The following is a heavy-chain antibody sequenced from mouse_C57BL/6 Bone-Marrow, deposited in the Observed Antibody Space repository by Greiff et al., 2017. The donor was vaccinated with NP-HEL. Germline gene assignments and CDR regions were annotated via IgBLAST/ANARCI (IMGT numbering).Heavy chain of an antibody. D-gene: IGHD1-1*01. V-gene: IGHV5-12*01. CDR3: ARQSLYYYGSSYDWYFDV. Sequence: EVKLQESGGGLVQPGGSLKLSCAASGFTFSDYYMYWVRQTPEKRLEWVAYISNGGGSTYYPDTVKGRFTISRDNAKNTLYLQMSRLKSEDTAMYYCARQSLYYYGSSYDWYFDVWGTGTTVTVSS. J-gene: IGHJ1*03. CDR1: GFTFSDYY. CDR2: ISNGGGST.